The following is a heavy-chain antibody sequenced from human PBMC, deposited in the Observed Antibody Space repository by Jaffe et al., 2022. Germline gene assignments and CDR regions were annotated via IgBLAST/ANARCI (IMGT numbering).Heavy chain of an antibody. V-gene: IGHV4-61*02. D-gene: IGHD6-13*01. J-gene: IGHJ5*02. CDR3: ARDHIAAAGLINWFDP. CDR2: IYTSGST. CDR1: GGSISSGSYY. Sequence: QVQLQESGPGLVKPSQTLSLTCTVSGGSISSGSYYWSWIRQPAGKGLEWIGRIYTSGSTNYNPSLKSRVTISVDTSKNQFSLKLSSVTAADTAVYYCARDHIAAAGLINWFDPWGQGTLVTVSS.